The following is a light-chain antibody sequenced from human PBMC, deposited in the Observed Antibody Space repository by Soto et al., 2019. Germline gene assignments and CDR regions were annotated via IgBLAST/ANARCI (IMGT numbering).Light chain of an antibody. CDR3: QQSSSTPFLGT. J-gene: IGKJ5*01. CDR1: QSISSY. Sequence: DIQMPQSPSSLSASVGDRVTITCRASQSISSYLNWYQQKPGKAPKLLIYGASSLQSGVPSRFSGSGSGTDFTLTISSLQPEDFATYYCQQSSSTPFLGTFGQGTRLEIK. CDR2: GAS. V-gene: IGKV1-39*01.